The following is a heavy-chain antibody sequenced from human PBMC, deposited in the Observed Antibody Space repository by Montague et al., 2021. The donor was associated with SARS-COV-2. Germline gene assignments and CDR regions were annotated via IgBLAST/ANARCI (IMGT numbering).Heavy chain of an antibody. Sequence: SETLSLTCGVSGGSISSSHWWSWFLHPPAKGLEYIGEIYHSGGTNYYPSLKSRVTISIDKSKNQFSPVMRSVTAADTAVDYCARVASAGAVVDYWGQGTLVTVSS. J-gene: IGHJ4*02. D-gene: IGHD6-13*01. CDR1: GGSISSSHW. CDR2: IYHSGGT. V-gene: IGHV4-4*02. CDR3: ARVASAGAVVDY.